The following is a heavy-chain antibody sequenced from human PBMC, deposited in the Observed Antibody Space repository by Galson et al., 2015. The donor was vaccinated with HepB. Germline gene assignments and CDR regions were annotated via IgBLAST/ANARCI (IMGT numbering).Heavy chain of an antibody. V-gene: IGHV3-21*06. CDR2: ISNNGYYI. Sequence: SLRLSCAASGFTFSNYDMNWVRQAPGKGLEWVSSISNNGYYIFYSDAVKGRFTISRDNAKNSLYLQMNSLRVEDTAVYYCTGRGIMITFGGSIVNDRAYGMDVWGQGTTVTVPS. CDR3: TGRGIMITFGGSIVNDRAYGMDV. D-gene: IGHD3-16*02. J-gene: IGHJ6*02. CDR1: GFTFSNYD.